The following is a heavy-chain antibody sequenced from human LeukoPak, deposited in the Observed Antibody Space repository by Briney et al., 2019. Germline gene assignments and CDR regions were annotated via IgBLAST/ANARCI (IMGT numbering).Heavy chain of an antibody. CDR2: ISGSGGST. CDR1: GFTFSSYW. J-gene: IGHJ4*02. D-gene: IGHD6-19*01. V-gene: IGHV3-23*01. CDR3: AKMPVSYSSGWSNFDY. Sequence: PGGSLRLSCAASGFTFSSYWMSWVRQAPGKGLEWVSGISGSGGSTYYADSVKGRFTISRDNSKNTLYLQMSSLRAEDTAVYYCAKMPVSYSSGWSNFDYWGQGTLVTVSS.